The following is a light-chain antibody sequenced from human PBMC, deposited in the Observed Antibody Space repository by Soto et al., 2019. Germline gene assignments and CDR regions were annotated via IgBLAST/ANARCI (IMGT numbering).Light chain of an antibody. CDR3: QTWDTGSKVV. V-gene: IGLV4-69*01. Sequence: QLVLTQSPSASASLGASVKLTCTLRSGHSSYAVAWHQQQPEKGPRYLMKVNNDGSHSKGDGIPDRFSGSSSGAERYLTISSLQSEDEADYYCQTWDTGSKVVFGGGTKVTVL. CDR1: SGHSSYA. J-gene: IGLJ2*01. CDR2: VNNDGSH.